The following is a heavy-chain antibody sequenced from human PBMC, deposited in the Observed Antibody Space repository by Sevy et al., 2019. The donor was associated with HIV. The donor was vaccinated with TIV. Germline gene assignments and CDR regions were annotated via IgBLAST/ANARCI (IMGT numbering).Heavy chain of an antibody. Sequence: QLGSLRLSCAGSGFTFSNYAMSWVRQAPGKGLEWIGEIYHSGSSNYNPSLKSRVTISVDNSKNQFSLKLSSVTAADTAVYYCARGGETPRGFDPWGQGTLVTVSS. D-gene: IGHD3-16*01. CDR3: ARGGETPRGFDP. V-gene: IGHV4-4*03. J-gene: IGHJ5*02. CDR2: IYHSGSS. CDR1: GFTFSNYAM.